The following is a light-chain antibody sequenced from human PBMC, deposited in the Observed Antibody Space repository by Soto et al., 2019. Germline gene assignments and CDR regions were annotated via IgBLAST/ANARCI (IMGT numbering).Light chain of an antibody. CDR2: DND. CDR1: SSNIGDNY. Sequence: QSELTQPPSVSAAAGQKVTISCSGSSSNIGDNYVSWYQQVPGTAPKLLIYDNDQRSSVTPDRFSAYKSGTSATLGITGLQTGDEADYYCGPWDSSLSVAVFGGGTQLTVL. CDR3: GPWDSSLSVAV. V-gene: IGLV1-51*01. J-gene: IGLJ7*01.